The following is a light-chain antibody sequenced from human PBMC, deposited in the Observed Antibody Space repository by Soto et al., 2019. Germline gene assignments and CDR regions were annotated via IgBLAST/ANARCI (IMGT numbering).Light chain of an antibody. J-gene: IGKJ4*01. Sequence: EIVMTQSPATLSVSPGEKATLSCRASQSLNNNLAWYQQKPGQGPRLLIYFASTRAPGIPARFSGSGSGTEFSLTISSPQSEDFAIYYCQQYSAWPLTFGGGTKVETK. CDR2: FAS. CDR1: QSLNNN. V-gene: IGKV3-15*01. CDR3: QQYSAWPLT.